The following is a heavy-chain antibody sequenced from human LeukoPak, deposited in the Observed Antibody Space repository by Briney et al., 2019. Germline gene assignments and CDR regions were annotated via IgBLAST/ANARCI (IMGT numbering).Heavy chain of an antibody. J-gene: IGHJ4*02. CDR3: ARSSSGAFDY. Sequence: GGSLRLSCAASGFTFSTYWMHWVRQTPGKGLVWVSRIESDGSSTSYADSVKGRFTISRDTAKNTLYLQMNSLRAEDTSVYYCARSSSGAFDYWGQGTLVTVSS. CDR2: IESDGSST. CDR1: GFTFSTYW. D-gene: IGHD6-19*01. V-gene: IGHV3-74*01.